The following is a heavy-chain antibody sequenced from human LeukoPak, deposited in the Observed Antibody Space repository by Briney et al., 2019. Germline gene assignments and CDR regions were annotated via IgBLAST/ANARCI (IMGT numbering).Heavy chain of an antibody. CDR2: IRYDGSNK. V-gene: IGHV3-30*02. CDR1: GFTFSSYG. CDR3: ARRRAVAGVNWFDP. J-gene: IGHJ5*02. Sequence: GGSLRLSCAASGFTFSSYGMHWVRQAPGKGLEWVAFIRYDGSNKYYADSVKGRSTISRDNSKNTLYLQMNSLRAEDTAVYYCARRRAVAGVNWFDPWGQGTLVTVSS. D-gene: IGHD6-19*01.